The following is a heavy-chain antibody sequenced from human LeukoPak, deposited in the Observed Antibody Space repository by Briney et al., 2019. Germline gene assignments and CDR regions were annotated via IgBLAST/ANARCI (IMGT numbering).Heavy chain of an antibody. D-gene: IGHD2-2*01. CDR2: IHYSETA. CDR1: AGSISSGSYY. J-gene: IGHJ4*02. V-gene: IGHV4-39*02. Sequence: PSQTLSLTCTVSAGSISSGSYYWGWIRQPPGRGLEWIASIHYSETAYYNPSLKSRVTISVDTSKNDFSLKLSSVTAADTAVYYCARGPTYQPIDYWGQGTLVTVSS. CDR3: ARGPTYQPIDY.